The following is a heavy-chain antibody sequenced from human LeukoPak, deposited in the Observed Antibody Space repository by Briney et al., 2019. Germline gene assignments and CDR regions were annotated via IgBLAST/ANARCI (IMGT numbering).Heavy chain of an antibody. V-gene: IGHV1-69*06. J-gene: IGHJ3*02. Sequence: SVKVSCKASGGTFSSYAISWVRQAPGQGLEWMGGIIPIFGTANYAQKFQGRVTITADKSTSTAYMELSSLRSEDTAVYYCASSVHNDAFDIWGQGTMVTVSS. CDR3: ASSVHNDAFDI. CDR2: IIPIFGTA. CDR1: GGTFSSYA.